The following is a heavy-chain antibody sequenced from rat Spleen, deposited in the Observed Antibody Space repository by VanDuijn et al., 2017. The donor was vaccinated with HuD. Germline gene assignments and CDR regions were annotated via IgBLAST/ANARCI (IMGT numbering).Heavy chain of an antibody. J-gene: IGHJ3*01. CDR3: VRFVFRYDRGWFAY. CDR2: ITNTGGAT. D-gene: IGHD2-1*01. Sequence: EVQLVESGGGLVQPGRSLKLSCAASGFTFSNYGMHWIRQAPTKGLEWVASITNTGGATFYPDSVKGRFTISRDDAKSSLYLQMDSLRSEDTATYYCVRFVFRYDRGWFAYWGQGTLVTVSS. V-gene: IGHV5-19*01. CDR1: GFTFSNYG.